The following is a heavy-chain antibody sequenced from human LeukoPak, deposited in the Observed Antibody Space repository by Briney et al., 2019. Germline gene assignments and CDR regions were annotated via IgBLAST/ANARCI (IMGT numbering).Heavy chain of an antibody. CDR3: ARQQWLASDIDY. V-gene: IGHV3-23*01. D-gene: IGHD6-19*01. CDR1: GFTFSTFA. CDR2: IFPSGGEI. Sequence: GGSLRLSCAASGFTFSTFAMIWVRQPPGKGLEWVSSIFPSGGEIHYADSVRGRFTISRDNSKSTLSLQMNSLRAADTAVYYCARQQWLASDIDYWGQGTLVTVSS. J-gene: IGHJ4*02.